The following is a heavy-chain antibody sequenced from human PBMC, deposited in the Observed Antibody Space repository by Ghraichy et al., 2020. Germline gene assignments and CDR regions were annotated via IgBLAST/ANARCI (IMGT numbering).Heavy chain of an antibody. CDR3: ARRSWDYTDAFDI. J-gene: IGHJ3*02. CDR1: AGSMTNYY. V-gene: IGHV4-59*08. Sequence: SETLSLTCSVSAGSMTNYYWSWIRQPPEKGLEWIGYIHYSGSTNYNPSLKSRVTISVDSSKNQFSLNLISVTAADTAVYYCARRSWDYTDAFDIWGQGTMVTVSS. CDR2: IHYSGST. D-gene: IGHD1-26*01.